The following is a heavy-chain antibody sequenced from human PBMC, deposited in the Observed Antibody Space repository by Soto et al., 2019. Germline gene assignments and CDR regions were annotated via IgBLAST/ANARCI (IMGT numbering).Heavy chain of an antibody. CDR1: GYTFTSYD. V-gene: IGHV1-8*01. J-gene: IGHJ6*03. CDR2: MNPNSGNT. D-gene: IGHD2-15*01. Sequence: ASVKVSCKASGYTFTSYDINWVRQATGQGIEWMGWMNPNSGNTGYAQKFQGRVTMTRNTSISTAYMELSSLRSEDTAVYYCARGDCSGGSCYSIHYYYYMDVWGKGTTVTVSS. CDR3: ARGDCSGGSCYSIHYYYYMDV.